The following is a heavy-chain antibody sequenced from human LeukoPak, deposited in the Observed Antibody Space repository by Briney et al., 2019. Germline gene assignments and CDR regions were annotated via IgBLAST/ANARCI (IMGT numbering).Heavy chain of an antibody. J-gene: IGHJ4*02. Sequence: SETLSLTCAVSGYSISSGYYWGWIRQPPGKGLEWIGSIYHSGSTHYNPSLKSRVTISVDTSKNQFSLKLSSVTAADTAVYYCARLRKYFDYRGQGTLVTVSS. CDR1: GYSISSGYY. V-gene: IGHV4-38-2*01. CDR3: ARLRKYFDY. CDR2: IYHSGST. D-gene: IGHD1-14*01.